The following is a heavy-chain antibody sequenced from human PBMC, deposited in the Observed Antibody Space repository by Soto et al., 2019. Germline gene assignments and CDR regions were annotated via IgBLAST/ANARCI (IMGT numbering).Heavy chain of an antibody. CDR1: GSTFSTHG. J-gene: IGHJ3*02. CDR2: ISGYYGDT. D-gene: IGHD2-21*02. CDR3: ARDARPFLATPTAGFHI. Sequence: QVQLVQSGAEVKKPGASVKVSCKASGSTFSTHGVSWVRQAPGQGLEWMGWISGYYGDTHSAPNLQDRLTMTKDTSTSTGYMELRGLRSGDTAIYYCARDARPFLATPTAGFHIWGQGTLVTVSS. V-gene: IGHV1-18*04.